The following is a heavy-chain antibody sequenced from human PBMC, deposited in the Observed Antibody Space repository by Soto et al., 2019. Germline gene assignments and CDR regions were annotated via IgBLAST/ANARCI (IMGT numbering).Heavy chain of an antibody. CDR3: ARVGSSGWSPDY. Sequence: SETLSLTCTVSGGSISGHYWIWIRQPPGEGMEWIGYIFYSGSTTYNNNPSLKSRVAISVDTSKNQFSLRLSSVTAADTAVYYYARVGSSGWSPDYWGQGTLVTVSS. J-gene: IGHJ4*02. D-gene: IGHD6-19*01. CDR2: IFYSGSTTY. CDR1: GGSISGHY. V-gene: IGHV4-59*11.